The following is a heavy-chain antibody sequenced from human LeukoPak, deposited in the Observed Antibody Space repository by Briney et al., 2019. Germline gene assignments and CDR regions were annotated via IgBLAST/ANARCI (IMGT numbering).Heavy chain of an antibody. J-gene: IGHJ4*02. CDR3: ASSSGWYAVDY. CDR1: GFTFSSYN. CDR2: ISSSSSYI. V-gene: IGHV3-21*01. Sequence: PGGSLRLSCAASGFTFSSYNMNWVRQAPGKGLEWVSSISSSSSYIYYADSVKGRFTISRDNAKNSLYLQMNSLRAEDTAVYYCASSSGWYAVDYWGQGTLVTVSS. D-gene: IGHD6-19*01.